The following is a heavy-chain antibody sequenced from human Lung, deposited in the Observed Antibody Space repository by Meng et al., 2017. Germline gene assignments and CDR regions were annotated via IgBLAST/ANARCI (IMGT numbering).Heavy chain of an antibody. CDR2: INPDDDTT. Sequence: QVHLVQSETEVKKPGASVKVSCKTSGYTFTSNFIHWVRQAPGQGLEWMGIINPDDDTTFYAQKFRARVTMTRDTSTSTVYMELSRLRPDDTAVYYCGRALCADDVCWPHYFIDCWGQGTLVTVSS. CDR1: GYTFTSNF. V-gene: IGHV1-46*03. J-gene: IGHJ4*02. D-gene: IGHD2-21*01. CDR3: GRALCADDVCWPHYFIDC.